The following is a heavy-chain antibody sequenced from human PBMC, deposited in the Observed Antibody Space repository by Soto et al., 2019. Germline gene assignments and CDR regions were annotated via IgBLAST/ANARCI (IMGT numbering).Heavy chain of an antibody. CDR2: IYSSGTT. CDR3: ARLRKHYVMDA. CDR1: NGSISGLS. Sequence: QLQLPESRPGLVRPSETPSLTCSVSNGSISGLSWPWVRQPPGKGLEWLGWIYSSGTTNYNPSLKRRVAFSVDTSKNQFSLKLTSVTAAVTAICNFARLRKHYVMDAWCKGTAVGVPS. V-gene: IGHV4-59*08. J-gene: IGHJ6*04. D-gene: IGHD4-17*01.